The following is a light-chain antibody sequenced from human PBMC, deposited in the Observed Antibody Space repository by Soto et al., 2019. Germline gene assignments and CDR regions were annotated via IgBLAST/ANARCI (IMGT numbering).Light chain of an antibody. Sequence: EIVMTQSPATLSVSPGERATLSCRASQGVSSSLAWYQQKPGQAPRLLIYGASTRATVVPARFSGSGSETEFTLTISSLQSEDSAVYYCQQYNNWWTFGQGTKVEIK. J-gene: IGKJ1*01. CDR3: QQYNNWWT. CDR1: QGVSSS. V-gene: IGKV3-15*01. CDR2: GAS.